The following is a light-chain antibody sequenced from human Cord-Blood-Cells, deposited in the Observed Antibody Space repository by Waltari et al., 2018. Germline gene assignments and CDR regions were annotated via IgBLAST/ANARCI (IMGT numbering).Light chain of an antibody. Sequence: QSALTQPASVSGSPGQSLTISCTGTSRDVGSYNLVSWYQQHPGKAPKLMIYEFSKRPSGVSNRFSGSKSGNTASLTISGLQAEDEADYYCCSYAGSSTYVVFGGGTKLTVL. V-gene: IGLV2-23*02. CDR3: CSYAGSSTYVV. J-gene: IGLJ2*01. CDR2: EFS. CDR1: SRDVGSYNL.